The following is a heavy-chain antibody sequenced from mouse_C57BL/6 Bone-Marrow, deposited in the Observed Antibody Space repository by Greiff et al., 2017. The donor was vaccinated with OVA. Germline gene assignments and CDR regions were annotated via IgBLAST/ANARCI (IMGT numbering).Heavy chain of an antibody. Sequence: EVQLQQSGPELVKPGASVKISCKASGYTFTDYYMNWVKQSHGKSLEWIGDINPNNGGTSYNQKFKGKATLTVDKSSSTAYMELRSLTSEDSAVYYCARGVTTVPWYFDVWGTGTTVTVSS. CDR2: INPNNGGT. D-gene: IGHD1-1*01. CDR3: ARGVTTVPWYFDV. J-gene: IGHJ1*03. CDR1: GYTFTDYY. V-gene: IGHV1-26*01.